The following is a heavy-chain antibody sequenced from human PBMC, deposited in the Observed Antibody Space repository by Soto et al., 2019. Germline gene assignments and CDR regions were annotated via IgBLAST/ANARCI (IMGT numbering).Heavy chain of an antibody. J-gene: IGHJ6*02. Sequence: QVQLVESGGGVVQPGRSLRLSCAASGFTFSSYGMHWVRQAPGKGLEWVAVIWYDGSNKYYADSVKGRFTISRDNSKNALYLQMNSLRAEDTAVYYCAREPKSYYYGLDVWGQGTTVTVSS. CDR3: AREPKSYYYGLDV. CDR1: GFTFSSYG. V-gene: IGHV3-33*01. CDR2: IWYDGSNK.